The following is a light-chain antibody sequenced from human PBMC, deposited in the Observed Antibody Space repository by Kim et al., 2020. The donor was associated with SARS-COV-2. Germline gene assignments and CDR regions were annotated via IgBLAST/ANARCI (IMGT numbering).Light chain of an antibody. CDR2: DAS. J-gene: IGKJ1*01. CDR1: QSVSNY. V-gene: IGKV3-11*01. CDR3: QQRSDWPRT. Sequence: LSPGERATVSCRASQSVSNYLAWYQHKPDQPPRLLNYDASKRATGIPAKFSGSGYGTDFTFTISSLEPEDFAVYYCQQRSDWPRTFGQGTKVDIK.